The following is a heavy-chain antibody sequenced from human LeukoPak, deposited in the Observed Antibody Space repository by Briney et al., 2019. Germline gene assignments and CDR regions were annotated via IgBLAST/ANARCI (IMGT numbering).Heavy chain of an antibody. CDR3: AKDRGSGSSPTWVDAFDI. D-gene: IGHD1-26*01. CDR1: GFTFSSYA. Sequence: GGSLRDSCAASGFTFSSYAMGWVRQAPGKGLDWVSSISGSAGETHYTESVKGRFTISRDNSKNTVYLQMSSLRPDDTAVYYCAKDRGSGSSPTWVDAFDIWGRGTMVTVSS. V-gene: IGHV3-23*01. CDR2: ISGSAGET. J-gene: IGHJ3*02.